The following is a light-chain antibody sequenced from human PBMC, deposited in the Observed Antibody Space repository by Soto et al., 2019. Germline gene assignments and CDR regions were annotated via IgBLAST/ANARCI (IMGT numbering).Light chain of an antibody. CDR3: SSYTSTTTLIV. V-gene: IGLV2-14*01. J-gene: IGLJ1*01. CDR2: GVT. CDR1: SSDVGAYNY. Sequence: QSVLTQPASVSGSPGQSITISCTGTSSDVGAYNYVSWYQQLPGTAPKLMVYGVTIRPSGVSNRFSGSKSGNTASLTISGLQAEDEADYYCSSYTSTTTLIVFGTGTKGTVL.